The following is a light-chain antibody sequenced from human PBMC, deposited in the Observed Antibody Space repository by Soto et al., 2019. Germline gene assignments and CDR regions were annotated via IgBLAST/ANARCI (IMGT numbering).Light chain of an antibody. V-gene: IGKV1-5*01. Sequence: DTEMTQSPSTVSASVGDTVSITCRASQSINNWLAWYQQKPGKAPKLLIYHASTLETGVPPRFRGSGSGTEFTLTISSVQADDFATYYCQQCDSYPITFGQGTRLEIK. CDR3: QQCDSYPIT. J-gene: IGKJ5*01. CDR2: HAS. CDR1: QSINNW.